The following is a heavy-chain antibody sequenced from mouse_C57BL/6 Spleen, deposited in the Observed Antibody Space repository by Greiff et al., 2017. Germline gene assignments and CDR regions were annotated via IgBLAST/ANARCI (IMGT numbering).Heavy chain of an antibody. J-gene: IGHJ2*01. CDR3: AIYYDDY. CDR1: GYTFTSYW. CDR2: IHPNSGST. V-gene: IGHV1-64*01. Sequence: QVQLQQPGAELVKPGASVKLSCKASGYTFTSYWMHWVKQRPGQGLEWIGMIHPNSGSTNYNEKFKSKATLTVDKSSSTAYMQLSLTSEDSAVYYCAIYYDDYWGQGTTLTVSS. D-gene: IGHD2-4*01.